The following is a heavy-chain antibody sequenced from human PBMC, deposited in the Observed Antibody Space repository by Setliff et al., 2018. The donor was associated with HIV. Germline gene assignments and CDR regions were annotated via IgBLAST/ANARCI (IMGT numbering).Heavy chain of an antibody. V-gene: IGHV4-39*01. J-gene: IGHJ5*02. CDR1: GGSASNSRYY. D-gene: IGHD3-22*01. CDR3: ASRVYYYDSNNFLREEGFDP. CDR2: IHYNEKT. Sequence: SETLSLTCTVSGGSASNSRYYWAWIRLPPGKGLEYIGSIHYNEKTYYNPSLKSRVTISIDTSKNQFSLNLTSVTAADTAVYYCASRVYYYDSNNFLREEGFDPWGQGTLVTVSS.